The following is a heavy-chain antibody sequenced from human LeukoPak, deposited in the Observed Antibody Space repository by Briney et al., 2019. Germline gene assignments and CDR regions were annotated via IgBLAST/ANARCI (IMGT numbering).Heavy chain of an antibody. J-gene: IGHJ4*02. V-gene: IGHV3-7*05. Sequence: GGSLRLSCAASGFTFSTYWMSWVRQAPGKGLEWVASIKQDGSEKYYVDPVKGRFTISRDNAKNSLYLQMNSLRAEDTAVYYCARGGGIFDYWGQGTLVTVSS. CDR1: GFTFSTYW. CDR3: ARGGGIFDY. D-gene: IGHD3-16*01. CDR2: IKQDGSEK.